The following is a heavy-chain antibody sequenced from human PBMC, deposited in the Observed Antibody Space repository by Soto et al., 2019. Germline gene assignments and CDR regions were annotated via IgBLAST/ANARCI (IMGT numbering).Heavy chain of an antibody. V-gene: IGHV4-34*01. CDR2: INHSGST. D-gene: IGHD3-16*02. J-gene: IGHJ4*02. CDR3: ARRGWLYQIDY. CDR1: GGSFSGYY. Sequence: QVQLQQWGAGLLKPSETLSLTCAVYGGSFSGYYWSWIRQPPGKGLEWIGEINHSGSTTYNPSLKSRVTISVDTSKNQFSLKLSSVTAADTAVYYCARRGWLYQIDYWGQGTLVTVSS.